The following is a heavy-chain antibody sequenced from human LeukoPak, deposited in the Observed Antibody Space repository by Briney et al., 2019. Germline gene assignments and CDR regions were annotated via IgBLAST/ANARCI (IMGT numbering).Heavy chain of an antibody. J-gene: IGHJ6*03. Sequence: GGSLRLSCAASGFTFSDYYMSWIRQAPGRGLEWVSYISSSGSTIYYADSVKGRFTISRDNAENSLYLQMNSLRAEDTAVYYCARGIAAAGTVWRRRCYYMDVWGKGTTVTVSS. CDR3: ARGIAAAGTVWRRRCYYMDV. CDR2: ISSSGSTI. V-gene: IGHV3-11*04. CDR1: GFTFSDYY. D-gene: IGHD6-13*01.